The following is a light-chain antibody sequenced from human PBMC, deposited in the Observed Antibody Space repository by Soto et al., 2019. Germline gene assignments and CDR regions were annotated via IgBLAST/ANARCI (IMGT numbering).Light chain of an antibody. CDR2: DAS. CDR1: QSVSSY. V-gene: IGKV3-11*01. Sequence: EIVLTQSPATLSLSPGERATLSCRASQSVSSYLAWYQQKPGQAPRLLIYDASNRATGIPARFSGSGSGTDFTLTISSLEHEDFEVYYCQLGRITFGPGTKVDIK. J-gene: IGKJ3*01. CDR3: QLGRIT.